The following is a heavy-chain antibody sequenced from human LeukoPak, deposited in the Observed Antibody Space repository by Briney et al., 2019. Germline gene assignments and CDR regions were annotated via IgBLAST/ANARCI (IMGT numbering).Heavy chain of an antibody. J-gene: IGHJ4*02. Sequence: SETLSLTCTVSGGSISGSYWSWIRQPPGKGLEWIGYIYYSGATYYSPSLKSRVTISVDTSQNQFSLKLNSVTAADMAVYFCARYDSSSAGFDFWGQGTLVTVSS. CDR3: ARYDSSSAGFDF. CDR1: GGSISGSY. CDR2: IYYSGAT. D-gene: IGHD2-2*01. V-gene: IGHV4-59*01.